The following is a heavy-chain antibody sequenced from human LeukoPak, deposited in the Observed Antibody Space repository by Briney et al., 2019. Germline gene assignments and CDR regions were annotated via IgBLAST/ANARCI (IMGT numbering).Heavy chain of an antibody. D-gene: IGHD5-18*01. J-gene: IGHJ4*02. CDR3: ARSTAGLDY. CDR1: GFTFSNYW. CDR2: IRQDGSEK. Sequence: GGSLRLSCAASGFTFSNYWMSWVRQAPVKVLEWVANIRQDGSEKYYVDSMRGRFTISRDNAKNSLYLQMSSLRAEDTAVYYCARSTAGLDYWGQGTLVTVSS. V-gene: IGHV3-7*01.